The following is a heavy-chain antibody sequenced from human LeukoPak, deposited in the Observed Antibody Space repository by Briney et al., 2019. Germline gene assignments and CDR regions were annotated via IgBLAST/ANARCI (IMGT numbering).Heavy chain of an antibody. CDR1: GGSFSGYY. V-gene: IGHV4-34*01. J-gene: IGHJ4*02. Sequence: PSETLSLTCAVYGGSFSGYYWSWIRQPPAKGLEWIGEINHSGSTNYNPSLKSRVTISVDTSKNQFSLKLSSVTAADTAVFYCARDNSSGSARDGCYFDYWGQGTLVTVSS. CDR2: INHSGST. D-gene: IGHD6-19*01. CDR3: ARDNSSGSARDGCYFDY.